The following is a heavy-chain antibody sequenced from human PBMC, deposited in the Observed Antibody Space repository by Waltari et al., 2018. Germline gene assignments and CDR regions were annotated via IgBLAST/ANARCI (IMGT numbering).Heavy chain of an antibody. CDR2: FYSGGST. V-gene: IGHV3-53*01. CDR1: GFTVSSNY. Sequence: EVQLVESGGGVIQPGGSLRLSCAASGFTVSSNYMSWVRQAPGKGLEWVSVFYSGGSTYYADAVKGLFTISRDNSKNTLYLQMNSLGAEYTAVYYCARVAGEYAFDIWGQGTMVTVSS. CDR3: ARVAGEYAFDI. J-gene: IGHJ3*02.